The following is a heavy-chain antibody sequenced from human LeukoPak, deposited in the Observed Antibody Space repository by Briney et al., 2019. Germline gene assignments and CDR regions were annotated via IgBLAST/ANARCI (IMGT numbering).Heavy chain of an antibody. Sequence: PGGSLRLSCAASGFTFSTYWMNWVRQAPGKGLEWVANIKYDGSEKYYVDSVKGRFTISRDNAENSLHLQMNSLRAEDTAVYYCAEGPEYDILTGYYVDYWGQGTLVTVSS. D-gene: IGHD3-9*01. J-gene: IGHJ4*02. CDR2: IKYDGSEK. CDR3: AEGPEYDILTGYYVDY. CDR1: GFTFSTYW. V-gene: IGHV3-7*01.